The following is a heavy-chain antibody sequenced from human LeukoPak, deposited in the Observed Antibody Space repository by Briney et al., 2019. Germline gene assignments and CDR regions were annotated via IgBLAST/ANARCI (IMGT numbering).Heavy chain of an antibody. J-gene: IGHJ6*02. CDR2: ISSSSSYI. CDR3: ARDLKYSYGSYYYYGMDV. D-gene: IGHD5-18*01. CDR1: GFTFSSYS. Sequence: PGGSLRLSCAASGFTFSSYSMNWVRQAPGKGLEWVSSISSSSSYIYYADSVKGRFTIPRDNAKNSLYLQMNSLRAEDTAVYYCARDLKYSYGSYYYYGMDVWGQGTTVTVSS. V-gene: IGHV3-21*01.